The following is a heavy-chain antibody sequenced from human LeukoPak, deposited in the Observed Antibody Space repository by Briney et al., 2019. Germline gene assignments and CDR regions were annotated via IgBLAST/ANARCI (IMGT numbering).Heavy chain of an antibody. J-gene: IGHJ4*02. D-gene: IGHD3-10*01. CDR2: IYSGGST. Sequence: GGSLRLSCAASGFTVSSNYMSWVRQAPGKGLEWVSVIYSGGSTYYADSVKGRFTISRHNSKNTLYLQMNSLRAEDTAVYYCAKDTTYYYGSGSYRWGQGTLVTVPS. CDR1: GFTVSSNY. V-gene: IGHV3-53*04. CDR3: AKDTTYYYGSGSYR.